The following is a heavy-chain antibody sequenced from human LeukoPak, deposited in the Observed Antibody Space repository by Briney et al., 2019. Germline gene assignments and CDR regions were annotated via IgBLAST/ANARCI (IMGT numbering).Heavy chain of an antibody. D-gene: IGHD6-13*01. CDR2: IYSGGST. J-gene: IGHJ3*02. CDR1: GFTVSRNQ. Sequence: GGSLRLSCAASGFTVSRNQMSWVRQAPGKGLEWVSVIYSGGSTYYADSVKGRFTISRDNSKNTLYLQMNSLRAEDTAVYYCARELIAAATRGAFDIWGQGTMDTLSS. V-gene: IGHV3-66*01. CDR3: ARELIAAATRGAFDI.